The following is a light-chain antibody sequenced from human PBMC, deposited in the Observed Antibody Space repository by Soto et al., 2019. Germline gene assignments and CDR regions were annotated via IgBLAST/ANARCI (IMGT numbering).Light chain of an antibody. V-gene: IGLV2-14*01. Sequence: QSVLTQPASVSGSPGESITISCTGTSTDVGGYDYVSWFQQHPGRAPKLIIYDVSIRPSGVSNRFSGSKSGNTASLIISGLQAEDETDYYCSSYTSSNTQVFGTGTKATVL. CDR3: SSYTSSNTQV. CDR1: STDVGGYDY. CDR2: DVS. J-gene: IGLJ1*01.